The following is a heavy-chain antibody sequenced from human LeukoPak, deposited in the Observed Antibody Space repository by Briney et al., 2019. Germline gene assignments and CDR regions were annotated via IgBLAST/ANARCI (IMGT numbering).Heavy chain of an antibody. CDR2: IKSKTDGGPT. J-gene: IGHJ4*02. CDR3: TRRASYDSSGPGDY. CDR1: GFTFSNAW. V-gene: IGHV3-15*01. Sequence: PGGSLRLSCAASGFTFSNAWMSWVRQAPGKGLEWVGRIKSKTDGGPTDYAAPVKGRFTISRDDSKNTLYLQMNSLKTEDTAVYYCTRRASYDSSGPGDYWGQGTLVTVSS. D-gene: IGHD3-22*01.